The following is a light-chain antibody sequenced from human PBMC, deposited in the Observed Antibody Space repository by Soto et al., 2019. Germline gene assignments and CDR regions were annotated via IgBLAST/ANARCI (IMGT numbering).Light chain of an antibody. CDR2: AAS. J-gene: IGKJ5*01. V-gene: IGKV1-27*01. Sequence: DIQMTQSPSSLSASVGDRVTITCRASQGISNFLDWYQQKPGKVPKVLISAASTLQSGVPSRFSGSGSGTDFTLTITSLQPEDVATYYCQKYSSVITFGQGTRLEIK. CDR3: QKYSSVIT. CDR1: QGISNF.